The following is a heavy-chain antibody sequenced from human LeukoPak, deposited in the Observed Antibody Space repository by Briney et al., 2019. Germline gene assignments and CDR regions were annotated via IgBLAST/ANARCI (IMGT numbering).Heavy chain of an antibody. J-gene: IGHJ4*02. D-gene: IGHD2-15*01. CDR3: AGLPYCSGGSCSHFDY. V-gene: IGHV5-51*01. CDR2: IYPDDSDT. Sequence: GEPLKISCKGSGYRFTSYWIAWVRQMPGKGLEWMGIIYPDDSDTRYSPSFQGQVTMSADKSISTAYLQWSSLKASDTAMYYCAGLPYCSGGSCSHFDYWGQGTLVTVSS. CDR1: GYRFTSYW.